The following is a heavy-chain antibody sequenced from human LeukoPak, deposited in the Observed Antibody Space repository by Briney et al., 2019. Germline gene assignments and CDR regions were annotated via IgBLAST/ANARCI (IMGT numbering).Heavy chain of an antibody. Sequence: SETLSLTCAVYGGPFSGYYWSWIRQPPGKGLEWIGEINHSGSTNYNPSLKSRVTISVDTSKNQFSLKLSSVTAADTAVYCCAREGSGSPTAYWGQGTLVTVSS. CDR3: AREGSGSPTAY. J-gene: IGHJ4*02. V-gene: IGHV4-34*01. D-gene: IGHD3-10*01. CDR1: GGPFSGYY. CDR2: INHSGST.